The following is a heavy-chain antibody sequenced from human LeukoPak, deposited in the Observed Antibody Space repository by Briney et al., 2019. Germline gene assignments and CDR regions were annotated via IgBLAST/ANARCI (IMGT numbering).Heavy chain of an antibody. J-gene: IGHJ4*01. CDR2: ISYDGSNK. V-gene: IGHV3-30-3*01. CDR3: ARERYCSSTSCYLFDY. Sequence: GGSLRLSCAASGFTFSSYAMHWVRQAPGKGLEWVAVISYDGSNKYYADSVKGRFTISRDNSKNTPYLQMNSLRAEDTAVYYCARERYCSSTSCYLFDYWGQGTLVTVSS. D-gene: IGHD2-2*01. CDR1: GFTFSSYA.